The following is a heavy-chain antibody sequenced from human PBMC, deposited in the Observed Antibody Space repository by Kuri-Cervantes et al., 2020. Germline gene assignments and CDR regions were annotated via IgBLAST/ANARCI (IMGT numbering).Heavy chain of an antibody. CDR2: IAISGST. CDR3: ARALDRYDSGIRGYYYLDV. J-gene: IGHJ6*03. CDR1: GSSISSGYY. Sequence: SKTLSLTCAASGSSISSGYYWGWIRQPPGKGLECIGRIAISGSTNYNPFLMSQVTISIDKSKNQFSLNLRSVTAADPAVYYGARALDRYDSGIRGYYYLDVWGKGTMVTVSS. V-gene: IGHV4-38-2*01. D-gene: IGHD3-10*01.